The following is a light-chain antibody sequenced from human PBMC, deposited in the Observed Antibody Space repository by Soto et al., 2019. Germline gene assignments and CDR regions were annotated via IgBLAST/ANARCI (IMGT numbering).Light chain of an antibody. Sequence: DIQMTQSPSTLCGSVGDRVTITCRASQTISSWLAWYQQKPGKAPKLLIYDVSTLDSGVPSRFSGSASGTEFTLTISYLESDDFATYYCQQYHRYSTFGQGTKVDI. V-gene: IGKV1-5*01. CDR2: DVS. CDR3: QQYHRYST. CDR1: QTISSW. J-gene: IGKJ1*01.